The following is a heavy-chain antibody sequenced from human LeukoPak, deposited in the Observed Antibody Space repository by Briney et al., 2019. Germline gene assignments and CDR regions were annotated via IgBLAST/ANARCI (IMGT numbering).Heavy chain of an antibody. Sequence: PSETLSLTCTVSGGSISSYYWSWIRQPAGKGLESIGHISTSWSTNYSPYLKRRVTMSVDTSKNPLSLKLSYVTAADTAVYYCARVRYSDSSVLTRKRSYYFDYWGQGTLVTVSS. J-gene: IGHJ4*02. CDR1: GGSISSYY. CDR2: ISTSWST. V-gene: IGHV4-4*07. D-gene: IGHD3-22*01. CDR3: ARVRYSDSSVLTRKRSYYFDY.